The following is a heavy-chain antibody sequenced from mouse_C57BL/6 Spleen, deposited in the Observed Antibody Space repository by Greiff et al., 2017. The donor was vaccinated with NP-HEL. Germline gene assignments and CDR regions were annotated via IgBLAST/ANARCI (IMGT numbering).Heavy chain of an antibody. V-gene: IGHV3-6*01. CDR3: ARGGITLGEMDY. D-gene: IGHD2-4*01. Sequence: EVKLQESGPGLVKPSQSLSLTCSVTGYSITSGYYWNWIRQFPGNKLEWMGYISYDGSNNYNPSLKNRISITRDTSKNQFFLKLNSVTTEDTATYYCARGGITLGEMDYWGQGTSVTVSS. J-gene: IGHJ4*01. CDR2: ISYDGSN. CDR1: GYSITSGYY.